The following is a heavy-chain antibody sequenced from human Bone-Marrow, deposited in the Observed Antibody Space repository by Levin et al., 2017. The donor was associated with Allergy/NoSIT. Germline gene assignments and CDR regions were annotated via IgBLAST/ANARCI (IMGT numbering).Heavy chain of an antibody. J-gene: IGHJ4*02. CDR1: GFTFSRYW. V-gene: IGHV3-74*03. Sequence: SCAASGFTFSRYWMHWVRQAPGKGLEWVSRTNEDGSIKTYADSVKDRFTISRDNVENTLYLQMNSLRAEDTAVYYCARDVLGADDYWGQGTLVTVSS. CDR3: ARDVLGADDY. D-gene: IGHD4-17*01. CDR2: TNEDGSIK.